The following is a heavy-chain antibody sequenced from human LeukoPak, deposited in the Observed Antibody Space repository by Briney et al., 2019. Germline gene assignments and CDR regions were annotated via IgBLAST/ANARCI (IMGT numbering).Heavy chain of an antibody. CDR3: AKEEADTALVPRFDY. Sequence: GGSLRLSCAASGFTLSNYGMSWVRLAPGKGLEWVSAFSRIGDTYYADSVKGRFTVSRDNFQNTLYLQLNSLRAEDTAVYYCAKEEADTALVPRFDYWSQGTLVTVSS. CDR2: FSRIGDT. V-gene: IGHV3-23*01. CDR1: GFTLSNYG. J-gene: IGHJ4*02. D-gene: IGHD5-18*01.